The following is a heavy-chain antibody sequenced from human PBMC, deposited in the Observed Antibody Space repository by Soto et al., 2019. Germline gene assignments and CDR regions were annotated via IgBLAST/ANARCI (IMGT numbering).Heavy chain of an antibody. D-gene: IGHD1-26*01. J-gene: IGHJ5*02. Sequence: SETLSLTCAVYGGSFSDYYWSWIRQPPGKGLEWIGEINHSGSTNYNPSLKSRVTISVDTSKNQFSLKLSSVTAADTAVYYCARGRGSYYRRNWFDPWGQGXLVTVYS. V-gene: IGHV4-34*01. CDR3: ARGRGSYYRRNWFDP. CDR2: INHSGST. CDR1: GGSFSDYY.